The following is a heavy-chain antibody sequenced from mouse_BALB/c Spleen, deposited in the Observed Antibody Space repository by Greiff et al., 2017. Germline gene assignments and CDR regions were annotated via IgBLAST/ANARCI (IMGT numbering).Heavy chain of an antibody. CDR1: GYSITSDYA. CDR3: ARNVMITYYFDY. CDR2: ISYSGST. D-gene: IGHD2-4*01. J-gene: IGHJ2*01. Sequence: EVKLQESGPGLVKPSQSLSLTCTVTGYSITSDYAWNWIRQFPGNKLEWMGYISYSGSTSYNPSLKSRISITRDTSKNQFFLQLNSVTTEDTATYYCARNVMITYYFDYWGQGTTLTVSS. V-gene: IGHV3-2*02.